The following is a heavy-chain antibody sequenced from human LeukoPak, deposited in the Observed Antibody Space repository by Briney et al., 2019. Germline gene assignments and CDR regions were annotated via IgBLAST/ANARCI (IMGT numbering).Heavy chain of an antibody. D-gene: IGHD6-13*01. CDR1: GGSISSGSCY. CDR2: IYTSGST. V-gene: IGHV4-61*02. CDR3: ASSDSSSSFDY. J-gene: IGHJ4*02. Sequence: PSQTLSLTCTVSGGSISSGSCYWSWLRQPAGKGLEWIGRIYTSGSTNYNPSLKSRVTISVDTSKNQFSLKLSSVTAADTAVYYCASSDSSSSFDYWGQGTLVTVSS.